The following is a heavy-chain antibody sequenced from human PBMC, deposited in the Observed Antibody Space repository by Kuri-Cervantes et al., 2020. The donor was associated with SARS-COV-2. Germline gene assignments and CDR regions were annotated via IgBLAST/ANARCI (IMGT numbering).Heavy chain of an antibody. D-gene: IGHD2-15*01. CDR3: ASEVVAATYGQALDY. CDR1: GFTFSDYY. V-gene: IGHV3-11*01. Sequence: GGSLRLSCAASGFTFSDYYMSWIRQAPGKGLEWVSYISSSGSTIYYADSVKGRFTISRDNAKNSLYLQMNSLRAEDTAVYYCASEVVAATYGQALDYWGQGTLVTVSS. CDR2: ISSSGSTI. J-gene: IGHJ4*02.